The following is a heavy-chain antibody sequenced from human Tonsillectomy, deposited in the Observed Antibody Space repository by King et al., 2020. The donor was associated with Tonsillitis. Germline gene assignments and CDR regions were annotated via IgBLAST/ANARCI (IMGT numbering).Heavy chain of an antibody. D-gene: IGHD3-22*01. CDR1: GYTFTSYG. V-gene: IGHV1-18*04. Sequence: QLVQSGTVVKKPGASVKVSCKGFGYTFTSYGISWVRQAPGQGPEWMGWINVYNGNTKYAQKFQGRVTMTTDTSTNTAYVELRSLRSDDTAIYYCARAFNYYDSSGYLYYFDYWGQGTLVTVSS. J-gene: IGHJ4*02. CDR2: INVYNGNT. CDR3: ARAFNYYDSSGYLYYFDY.